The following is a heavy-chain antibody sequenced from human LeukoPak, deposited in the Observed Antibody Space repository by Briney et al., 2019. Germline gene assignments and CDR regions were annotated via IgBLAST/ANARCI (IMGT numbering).Heavy chain of an antibody. CDR1: GFTFSSYA. D-gene: IGHD3-16*01. CDR3: ARPRAGGITSVWGAFDI. CDR2: ISSNGGST. V-gene: IGHV3-64*01. J-gene: IGHJ3*02. Sequence: GGSLRLSCAASGFTFSSYAMHWVRQAPGKGLEYVSAISSNGGSTYYANSVKGRFTISRDNSKNTLYLQVGSLRAEDMAVYYCARPRAGGITSVWGAFDIWGQGTMVTVSS.